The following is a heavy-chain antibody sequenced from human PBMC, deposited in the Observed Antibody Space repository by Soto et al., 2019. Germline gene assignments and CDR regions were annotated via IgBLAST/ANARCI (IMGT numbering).Heavy chain of an antibody. J-gene: IGHJ4*02. CDR3: ARGYDFWSGYYTAYYFDY. CDR1: GGSFSGYY. V-gene: IGHV4-34*01. CDR2: INHSGST. D-gene: IGHD3-3*01. Sequence: QVQLQQWGAGLLKPSETLSLTCAVYGGSFSGYYWSWIRQPPGKGLEWIGEINHSGSTNYNPSLKSRVTISVDTSKNQFALKLSSVTAADTAVYYCARGYDFWSGYYTAYYFDYGGQGTLVTVSS.